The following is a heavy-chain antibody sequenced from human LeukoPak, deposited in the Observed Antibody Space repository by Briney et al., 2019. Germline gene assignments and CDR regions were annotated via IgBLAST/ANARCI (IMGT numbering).Heavy chain of an antibody. CDR1: GYNLTTYW. J-gene: IGHJ3*02. D-gene: IGHD3-10*01. CDR2: IYPGDSDT. CDR3: ARLDKITMVRGVIVSAFDI. Sequence: GESLKISCKGSGYNLTTYWIGWVRQMPGKGLEYMGIIYPGDSDTRYSPSFQGQVTTSADKSISTAYLQWSSLKASDTAMYYCARLDKITMVRGVIVSAFDIWGQGTMVTVSS. V-gene: IGHV5-51*01.